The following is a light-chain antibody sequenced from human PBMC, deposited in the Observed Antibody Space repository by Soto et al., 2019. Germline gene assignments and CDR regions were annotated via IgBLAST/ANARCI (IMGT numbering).Light chain of an antibody. CDR1: QSISSW. V-gene: IGKV1-5*03. J-gene: IGKJ1*01. CDR2: KAS. CDR3: QQYRGYSRT. Sequence: DIQMTQSPSTLYASVGDRVTITCWASQSISSWLAWYQQKPGKAPTLLIYKASSLESGVPSRFSGRGCGTEFTLSISSLQRDDVATYSCQQYRGYSRTFGQGTKVELQ.